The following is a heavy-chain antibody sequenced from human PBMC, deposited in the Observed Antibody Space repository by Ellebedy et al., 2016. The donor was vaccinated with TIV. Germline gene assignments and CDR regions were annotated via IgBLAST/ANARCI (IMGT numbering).Heavy chain of an antibody. CDR2: ISSSSSYT. CDR3: ASYCSSTSCPTDYYYGLDV. J-gene: IGHJ6*02. V-gene: IGHV3-11*06. CDR1: GFTFSDYY. Sequence: GESLKISCAASGFTFSDYYMSWIRQAPGKGLEWVSYISSSSSYTNYADSVKGRFTISRDTAKNSLFLQMNSLRAEDTAVYYCASYCSSTSCPTDYYYGLDVWGQGTTVTVSS. D-gene: IGHD2-2*01.